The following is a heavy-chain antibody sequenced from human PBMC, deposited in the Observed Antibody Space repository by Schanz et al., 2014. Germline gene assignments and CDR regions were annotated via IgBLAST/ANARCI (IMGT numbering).Heavy chain of an antibody. V-gene: IGHV3-74*01. CDR2: INSVGSNT. D-gene: IGHD2-15*01. CDR1: GFTFSSHW. CDR3: ARKVKLGVSGGKGHDSLDI. Sequence: EVQLVQSGGGLVQPGGSLRLSCAASGFTFSSHWMHWVRQDPGKGLVWVARINSVGSNTDYADSVTGRFTISRDNAKNSLYLQMNTLRAEDTAVCYCARKVKLGVSGGKGHDSLDIWGQGTMVTVSS. J-gene: IGHJ3*02.